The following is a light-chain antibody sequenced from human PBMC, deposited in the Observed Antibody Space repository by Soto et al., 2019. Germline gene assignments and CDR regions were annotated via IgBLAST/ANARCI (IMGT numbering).Light chain of an antibody. J-gene: IGKJ5*01. CDR3: QQCGSSPSIT. CDR2: AVS. CDR1: QSLSNDY. Sequence: EIVLTQSPGTLSLSPGERATLSCRASQSLSNDYLAWYQQKPGQAPRLLIYAVSSRATGIPDRFSGSGSGTDFTLTISRLEPEDFAVYYCQQCGSSPSITFGQGTRLEIK. V-gene: IGKV3-20*01.